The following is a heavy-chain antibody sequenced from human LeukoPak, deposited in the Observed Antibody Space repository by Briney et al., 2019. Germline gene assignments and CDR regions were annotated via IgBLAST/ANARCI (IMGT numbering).Heavy chain of an antibody. CDR2: IYSGGST. CDR1: GFTVSSNY. J-gene: IGHJ4*02. CDR3: ARDRPYCSGGSCYLYYFDY. D-gene: IGHD2-15*01. V-gene: IGHV3-53*01. Sequence: GGSLRLSCAASGFTVSSNYMSWVRQAPGKGLEWVSAIYSGGSTYYADSVKGRFTISRDNSKNTLYLQMNNLRAEDTAVYYCARDRPYCSGGSCYLYYFDYWGQGTLVTVSS.